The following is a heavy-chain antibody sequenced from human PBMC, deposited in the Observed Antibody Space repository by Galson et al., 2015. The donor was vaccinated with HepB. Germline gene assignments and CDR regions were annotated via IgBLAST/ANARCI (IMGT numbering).Heavy chain of an antibody. CDR2: IKQDGSEK. CDR3: ASLYSGYDGDYFDY. Sequence: SLRLSCAASGFTFSSYWMSWVRQAPGKGLEWVANIKQDGSEKYYVDSVKGRFTIPRDNAKNSLYLQMNSLRAEDTAVYYCASLYSGYDGDYFDYWGQGTLVTVSS. CDR1: GFTFSSYW. D-gene: IGHD5-12*01. J-gene: IGHJ4*02. V-gene: IGHV3-7*01.